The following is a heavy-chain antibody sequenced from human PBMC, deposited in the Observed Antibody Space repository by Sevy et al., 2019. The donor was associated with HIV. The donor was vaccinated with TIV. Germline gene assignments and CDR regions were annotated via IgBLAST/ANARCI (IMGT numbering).Heavy chain of an antibody. CDR1: GFIFSNYN. CDR2: ISSSSSYI. CDR3: AGENYYDSTAYRFDY. V-gene: IGHV3-21*01. J-gene: IGHJ4*02. D-gene: IGHD3-22*01. Sequence: GGSLRLSCAASGFIFSNYNMNWVRQAPGKGLEWVSSISSSSSYIYYADSVKGRLTISRDNAKNSLYLQMNSLRAEDTAVYYCAGENYYDSTAYRFDYWGQGTLVTVSS.